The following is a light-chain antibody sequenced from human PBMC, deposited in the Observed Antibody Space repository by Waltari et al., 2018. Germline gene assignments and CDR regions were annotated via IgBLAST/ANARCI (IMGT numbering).Light chain of an antibody. CDR2: KAS. CDR3: QQYSSFWT. V-gene: IGKV1-5*03. Sequence: DIQMTQSPYTLSASVGYRVTITCRASQSISSWLAWFQQKPGKAPKLLIQKASSLESGVPSRFSGSGSGTEFTLTISSLQPDDFATYYCQQYSSFWTFGQGTKVEIK. CDR1: QSISSW. J-gene: IGKJ1*01.